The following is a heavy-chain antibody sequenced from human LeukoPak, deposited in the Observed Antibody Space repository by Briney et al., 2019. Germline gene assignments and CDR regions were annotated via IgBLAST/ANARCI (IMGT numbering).Heavy chain of an antibody. CDR2: IYYSGST. CDR3: ARGVVISYFDY. V-gene: IGHV4-39*01. J-gene: IGHJ4*02. CDR1: GGSISSRSYY. Sequence: SETLSLTCTVSGGSISSRSYYWGWIRRPPGKGLEWIGSIYYSGSTYYNPSLKSRVTISVDTSKNQFSLKLSSVTAADTAVYYCARGVVISYFDYWGQGTLVTVSS. D-gene: IGHD3-22*01.